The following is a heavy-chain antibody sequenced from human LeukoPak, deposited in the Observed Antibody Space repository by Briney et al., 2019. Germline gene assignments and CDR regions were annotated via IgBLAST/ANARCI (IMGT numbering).Heavy chain of an antibody. CDR3: ASSGSYGAFDI. CDR1: GYTYTSYD. V-gene: IGHV1-8*03. CDR2: MNPNSGNT. J-gene: IGHJ3*02. D-gene: IGHD1-26*01. Sequence: ASVKVSCKASGYTYTSYDINWVRQATGQGLEWMGWMNPNSGNTGYAQKFQGRVTITRNTSISTAYMELSSLRSEDTAVYYCASSGSYGAFDIWGQGTMVTVSS.